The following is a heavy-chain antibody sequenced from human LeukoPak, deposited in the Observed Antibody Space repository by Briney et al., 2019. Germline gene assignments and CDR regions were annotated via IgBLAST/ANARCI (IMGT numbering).Heavy chain of an antibody. Sequence: GGSLRPSCAASGFTFSSYSMNWVRQAPGKGLEWVSSISSSSSYIYYADSVKGRFTISRDNAKNSLYLQMNSLRAEDTAVYYCARDGAWAIFGVVSRNDAFDIWGQGTMVTVSS. D-gene: IGHD3-3*01. CDR1: GFTFSSYS. CDR3: ARDGAWAIFGVVSRNDAFDI. V-gene: IGHV3-21*01. J-gene: IGHJ3*02. CDR2: ISSSSSYI.